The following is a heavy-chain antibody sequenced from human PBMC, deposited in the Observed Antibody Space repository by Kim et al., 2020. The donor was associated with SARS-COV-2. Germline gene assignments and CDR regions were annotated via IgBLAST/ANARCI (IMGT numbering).Heavy chain of an antibody. CDR3: VRSLKRGGDRHNPDY. Sequence: GGSLRLSCAVSGFTFSDHYMDWVRQAPGKGLQWVARTRSKDLSYSTEYAASVKGRFTVSRDDSESSMFLQMNSLRTEDTAVYYCVRSLKRGGDRHNPDYWGQGTLVTVSS. CDR2: TRSKDLSYST. D-gene: IGHD2-21*02. V-gene: IGHV3-72*01. CDR1: GFTFSDHY. J-gene: IGHJ4*02.